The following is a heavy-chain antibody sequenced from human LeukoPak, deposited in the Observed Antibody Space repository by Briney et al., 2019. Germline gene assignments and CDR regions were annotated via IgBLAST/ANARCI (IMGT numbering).Heavy chain of an antibody. CDR3: ARHKQLGPGWFDP. CDR1: GYTFTGYY. CDR2: INPKRGGT. V-gene: IGHV1-2*02. Sequence: ASVKVSCKASGYTFTGYYMHWVRQAPGQGLEWMGWINPKRGGTNYAQKFQGRVTMTRDPSISTAYMELSRLRSDDTAVYYCARHKQLGPGWFDPWGQGTLVTVSS. D-gene: IGHD6-13*01. J-gene: IGHJ5*02.